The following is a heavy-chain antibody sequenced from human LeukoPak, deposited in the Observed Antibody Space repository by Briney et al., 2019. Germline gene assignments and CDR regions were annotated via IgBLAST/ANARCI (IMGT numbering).Heavy chain of an antibody. Sequence: AASVKVSCKASGYTFTSYAMHWVRQAPGQRLEWMGWINAGNGDTKYSQKFQGRVTITRDTSASTAYMELSSLRSEDTAVYYCASGAAAGTFDYWGQGTLVTVSS. V-gene: IGHV1-3*01. CDR1: GYTFTSYA. J-gene: IGHJ4*02. D-gene: IGHD6-13*01. CDR2: INAGNGDT. CDR3: ASGAAAGTFDY.